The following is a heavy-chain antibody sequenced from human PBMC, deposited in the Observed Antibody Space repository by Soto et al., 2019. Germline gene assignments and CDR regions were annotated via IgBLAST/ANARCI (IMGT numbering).Heavy chain of an antibody. CDR3: PKGGIWGSEGDY. D-gene: IGHD3-16*01. Sequence: EVQLLESGGGLVQPGGSLRLSCAASGFTFSTYARSWVRQAPGKGLEWVSSISGSGGSTYYADSVKGRFTISRDNSKNALYLQMNSLRDEDTAVYYCPKGGIWGSEGDYWGQGTLVTVSS. J-gene: IGHJ4*02. V-gene: IGHV3-23*01. CDR1: GFTFSTYA. CDR2: ISGSGGST.